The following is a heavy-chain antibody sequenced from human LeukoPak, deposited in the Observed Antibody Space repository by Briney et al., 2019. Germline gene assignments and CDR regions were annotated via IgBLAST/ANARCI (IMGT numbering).Heavy chain of an antibody. Sequence: GGSLRLSCAASGFTFSNYAMNWARQAPGQGLEWVASINHNGNVNYYVDSVKGRFTISRDNAKNSLYLEMSNLGAEDTAVYFCARGGGLDVWGQGATVTVSS. V-gene: IGHV3-7*03. D-gene: IGHD3-16*01. J-gene: IGHJ6*01. CDR2: INHNGNVN. CDR3: ARGGGLDV. CDR1: GFTFSNYA.